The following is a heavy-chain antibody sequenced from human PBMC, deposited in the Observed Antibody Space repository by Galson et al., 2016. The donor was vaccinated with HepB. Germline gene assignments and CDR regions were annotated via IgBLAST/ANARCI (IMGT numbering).Heavy chain of an antibody. CDR3: AREEWSSVAVGGRYYYYGAFDY. J-gene: IGHJ4*02. Sequence: SLRLSCAASGFTFRTFAMTWVRQAPGKGLEWVSGINNDGGSTYYTGSVKGRFTISRDNSKNMFYLQMNSLRAEDTAVYYCAREEWSSVAVGGRYYYYGAFDYWGLGTLVTVSS. V-gene: IGHV3-23*01. CDR2: INNDGGST. CDR1: GFTFRTFA. D-gene: IGHD2-15*01.